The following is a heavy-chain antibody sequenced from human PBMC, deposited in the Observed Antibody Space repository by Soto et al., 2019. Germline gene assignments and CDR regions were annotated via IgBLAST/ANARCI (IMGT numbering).Heavy chain of an antibody. J-gene: IGHJ4*02. CDR3: ASRDPGTSVDY. CDR2: IYRTGST. D-gene: IGHD1-7*01. V-gene: IGHV4-4*02. Sequence: SETLSLTCAVSGGSFTSNNWWTWVRQPPGQGLEWIGEIYRTGSTNYNPSLKSRVTVSLDKSENQFSLKVTSLTAADTAVYYCASRDPGTSVDYWGQGTLVTVSS. CDR1: GGSFTSNNW.